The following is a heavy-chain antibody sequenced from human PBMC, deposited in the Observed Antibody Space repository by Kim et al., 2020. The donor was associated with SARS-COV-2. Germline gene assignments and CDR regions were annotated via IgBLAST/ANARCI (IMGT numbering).Heavy chain of an antibody. CDR1: GFTFSSYE. J-gene: IGHJ4*02. CDR2: ISSSGSTI. Sequence: GGSLRLSCAASGFTFSSYEMNWVRQAPGKGLEWVSYISSSGSTIYYADSVKGRFTISRDNAKNSLYLQMNSLRAEDTAVYYCARSVASSSPKYCSGGSCYPHFDYWGQGTLVTVSS. CDR3: ARSVASSSPKYCSGGSCYPHFDY. V-gene: IGHV3-48*03. D-gene: IGHD2-15*01.